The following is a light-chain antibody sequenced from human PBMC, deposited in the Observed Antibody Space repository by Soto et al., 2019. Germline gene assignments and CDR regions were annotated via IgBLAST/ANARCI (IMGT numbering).Light chain of an antibody. V-gene: IGKV3D-15*01. CDR2: DAS. CDR1: QSINTN. J-gene: IGKJ4*01. Sequence: EIVMTQSPATLSVSPGEGATLSCRASQSINTNLAWYQQKPGQAPRLLIYDASTRVTGFPDRFSGSGSETDFTLTISRLEPEDFAVYYCQHYGDSPSFGGGTKVDIK. CDR3: QHYGDSPS.